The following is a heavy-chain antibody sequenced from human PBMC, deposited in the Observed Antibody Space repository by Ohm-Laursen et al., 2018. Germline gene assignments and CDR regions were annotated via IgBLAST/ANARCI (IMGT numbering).Heavy chain of an antibody. D-gene: IGHD3-3*01. CDR1: GFTFSSYS. CDR2: ISSSSSYI. CDR3: ARVPSYDPSFDY. Sequence: SLRLSCSAPGFTFSSYSMNWVRQAPGKGLEWVSSISSSSSYIYYADSVKGRFTISRDNAKNSLYLQMNSLRAEDTAVYYCARVPSYDPSFDYWGQGTLVTVSS. V-gene: IGHV3-21*01. J-gene: IGHJ4*02.